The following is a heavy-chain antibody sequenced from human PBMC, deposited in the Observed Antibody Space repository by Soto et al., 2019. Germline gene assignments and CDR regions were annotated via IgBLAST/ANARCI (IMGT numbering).Heavy chain of an antibody. CDR2: IRRDGTVQ. Sequence: GGSLRLSCAASGFTFSNNRMSWVRQVPGKGLEWVANIRRDGTVQYYVDSVKGRFTVSRDNAKNSLFQQMNSLRAEDTAVYYCARMIGYGGGGYGMDVWGQGTTVTVSS. CDR3: ARMIGYGGGGYGMDV. CDR1: GFTFSNNR. D-gene: IGHD3-16*01. J-gene: IGHJ6*02. V-gene: IGHV3-7*01.